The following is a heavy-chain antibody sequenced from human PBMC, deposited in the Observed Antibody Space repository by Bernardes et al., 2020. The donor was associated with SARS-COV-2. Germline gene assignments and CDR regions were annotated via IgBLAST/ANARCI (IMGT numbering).Heavy chain of an antibody. D-gene: IGHD2-15*01. CDR2: ISSSSSYI. CDR1: GFTFRSSS. Sequence: GWSLIRSCAASGFTFRSSSMNWVRQAPGKGLEWVSSISSSSSYIYYADSVKGRFTISRDNAKNSLYLQMNSLRAEDTAVYYCARSKGYCSGGSCWRAYYYMDVWGKGTTVTFSS. J-gene: IGHJ6*03. CDR3: ARSKGYCSGGSCWRAYYYMDV. V-gene: IGHV3-21*01.